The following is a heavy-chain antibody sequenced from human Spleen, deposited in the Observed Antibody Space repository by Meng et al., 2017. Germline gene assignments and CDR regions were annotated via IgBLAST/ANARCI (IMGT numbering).Heavy chain of an antibody. J-gene: IGHJ5*02. V-gene: IGHV4-31*01. Sequence: QLRLPCPGPGLGKPYRSLSLTCTVSGGSISSGGYYWIWIRQHPGKGLEWIGYIYYSGSPYYTPSLKNLVTISVDTSKNQFSLKLSSVTAADTAVYYCASGRFGWFDPWGQGTLVTVSS. CDR3: ASGRFGWFDP. CDR1: GGSISSGGYY. CDR2: IYYSGSP. D-gene: IGHD3-16*01.